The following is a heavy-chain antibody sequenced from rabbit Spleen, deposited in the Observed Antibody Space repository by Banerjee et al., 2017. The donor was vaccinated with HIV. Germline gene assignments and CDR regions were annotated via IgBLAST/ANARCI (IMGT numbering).Heavy chain of an antibody. J-gene: IGHJ4*01. CDR3: ARDGAGGSYFAL. CDR1: GFDLSNYYF. V-gene: IGHV1S45*01. CDR2: IYAGSSGST. Sequence: QEQLEESGGGLIKPEGSLTLTCTASGFDLSNYYFMCWVRQAPGKGLEWIACIYAGSSGSTYSATWAKGRFTVSKTSSTTVTLQMTSLTAADTATYFCARDGAGGSYFALWGPGTLVTVS. D-gene: IGHD8-1*01.